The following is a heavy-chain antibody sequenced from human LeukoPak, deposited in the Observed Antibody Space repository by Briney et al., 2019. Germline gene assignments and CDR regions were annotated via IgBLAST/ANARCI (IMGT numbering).Heavy chain of an antibody. CDR2: IYYSGST. D-gene: IGHD5-12*01. CDR3: ASRRYSGYPFDY. V-gene: IGHV4-39*01. Sequence: KPSETLSLTCTVSGGSISSSSYYWGWIRQPPGKGLEWIGSIYYSGSTYYNPSLKSRVTISVDTSKNQFSLKLSSVTAADTAVYYCASRRYSGYPFDYRGQGTLVTVSS. CDR1: GGSISSSSYY. J-gene: IGHJ4*02.